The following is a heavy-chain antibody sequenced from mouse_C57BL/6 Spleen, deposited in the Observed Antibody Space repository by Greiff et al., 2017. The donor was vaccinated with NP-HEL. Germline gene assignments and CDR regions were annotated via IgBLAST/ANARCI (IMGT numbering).Heavy chain of an antibody. CDR3: ARERDGYYYFDY. J-gene: IGHJ2*01. V-gene: IGHV1-64*01. CDR2: IHPNSGST. D-gene: IGHD2-3*01. Sequence: QVQLQQSGAELVKPGASVKLSCKASGYTFTSYWMHWVKQRPGQGLEWIGMIHPNSGSTNYNEKFKSKATLTVDKSSSTAYMQLSSLTSEDSAVYYCARERDGYYYFDYWGQGTTLTVSS. CDR1: GYTFTSYW.